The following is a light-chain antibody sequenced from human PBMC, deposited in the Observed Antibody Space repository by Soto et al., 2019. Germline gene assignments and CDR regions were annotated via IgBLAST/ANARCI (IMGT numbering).Light chain of an antibody. J-gene: IGKJ1*01. CDR3: HQYGYSPRT. CDR2: NTS. V-gene: IGKV3-20*01. Sequence: EVVLTQSPGTLSLSPGERATLSCRASQSVSNYLAWYQQKPGQAPRLLIYNTSSRATGIPDRFSGRGSGTDFTLTISRLEPEDFAVYYCHQYGYSPRTFGQGTKVEIK. CDR1: QSVSNY.